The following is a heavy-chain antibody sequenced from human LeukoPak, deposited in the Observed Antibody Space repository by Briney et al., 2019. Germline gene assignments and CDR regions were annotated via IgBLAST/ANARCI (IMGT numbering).Heavy chain of an antibody. CDR2: IYSGGST. V-gene: IGHV3-66*01. Sequence: PGGSLRLSCAASGFTVSSNYMSWVRQAPGKGLEWVSVIYSGGSTYYADSVKGRFTISRDNSKNTLYLQMNSLRAEDTAVYYCARVGSSSWYGDFDYWGQGTLVTVSS. CDR1: GFTVSSNY. J-gene: IGHJ4*02. CDR3: ARVGSSSWYGDFDY. D-gene: IGHD6-13*01.